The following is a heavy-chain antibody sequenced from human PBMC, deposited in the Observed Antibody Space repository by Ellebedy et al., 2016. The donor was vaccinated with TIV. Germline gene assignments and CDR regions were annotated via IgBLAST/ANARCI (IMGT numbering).Heavy chain of an antibody. J-gene: IGHJ4*02. Sequence: GESLKISCAASGFTFTTYWMSWVRQAPGKGLEWVANIKQDGSEKYYVDSVKGRFTISRDNAKNSLYLQMNSLRAEDTAVYDCATRHIVLPQWGQGTLFTVSS. V-gene: IGHV3-7*01. D-gene: IGHD2-21*01. CDR3: ATRHIVLPQ. CDR1: GFTFTTYW. CDR2: IKQDGSEK.